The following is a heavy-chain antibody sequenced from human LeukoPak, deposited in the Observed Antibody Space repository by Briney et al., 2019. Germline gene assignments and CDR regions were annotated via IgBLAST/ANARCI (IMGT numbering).Heavy chain of an antibody. J-gene: IGHJ4*02. D-gene: IGHD5-12*01. CDR1: GYTFTMYG. CDR3: ATTSHYVAIPATIPYGIYYFDS. CDR2: ISAYNGDT. V-gene: IGHV1-18*01. Sequence: GASVRVSCKASGYTFTMYGINWVRQAPGQGGERRGWISAYNGDTNYTQKLQGRVTINTETSTSRAYRELRRLRYGDRAGVYSATTSHYVAIPATIPYGIYYFDSWGQGTLVTVSS.